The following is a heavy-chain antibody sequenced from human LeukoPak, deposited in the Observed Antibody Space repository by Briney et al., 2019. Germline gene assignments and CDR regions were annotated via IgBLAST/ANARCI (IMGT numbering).Heavy chain of an antibody. J-gene: IGHJ4*02. CDR3: ARDRSYDFWSGYSTPDY. D-gene: IGHD3-3*01. CDR2: IWYDGSNK. CDR1: GFSFSSYG. Sequence: GRSLRLSCAASGFSFSSYGMHWVRQAPGKGLEWVAVIWYDGSNKYYADSVKGRFTISRDNSKNTLDLQMNSLRAEDTAVYYCARDRSYDFWSGYSTPDYWGQGTLVTVSS. V-gene: IGHV3-33*01.